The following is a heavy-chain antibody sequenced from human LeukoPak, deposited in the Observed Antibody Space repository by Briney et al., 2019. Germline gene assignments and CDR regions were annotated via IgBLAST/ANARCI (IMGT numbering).Heavy chain of an antibody. V-gene: IGHV3-23*01. Sequence: GGSLRLSCAASGFTFNYYAMSWVRQAPGKGLEWVSSISSGGTYKYYADSVKGRFTISRDNSKNTLYLQMNSLRAEDTAVYYCASSGSYVAHYYGMDAWGQGTTVTVSS. CDR2: ISSGGTYK. CDR3: ASSGSYVAHYYGMDA. D-gene: IGHD3-10*01. CDR1: GFTFNYYA. J-gene: IGHJ6*02.